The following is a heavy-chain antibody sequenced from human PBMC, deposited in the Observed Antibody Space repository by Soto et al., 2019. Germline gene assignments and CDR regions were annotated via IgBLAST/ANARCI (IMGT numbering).Heavy chain of an antibody. CDR3: AKDAPKYSSSWYDY. Sequence: GGSLRLSCAASGFTFSSYGMHWVRQAPGKGLEWVAVISYDGSNKYYADSVKGRFTISRDNSKNTLYLQMNSLRAEDTAVYYCAKDAPKYSSSWYDYWGQGTLVTVSS. CDR1: GFTFSSYG. D-gene: IGHD6-13*01. J-gene: IGHJ4*02. CDR2: ISYDGSNK. V-gene: IGHV3-30*18.